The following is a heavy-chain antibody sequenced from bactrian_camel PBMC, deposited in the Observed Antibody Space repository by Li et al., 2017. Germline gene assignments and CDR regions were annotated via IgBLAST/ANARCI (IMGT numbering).Heavy chain of an antibody. D-gene: IGHD1*01. J-gene: IGHJ6*01. CDR2: LWIGGATT. V-gene: IGHV3S1*01. CDR3: GAHYPGFDYSRECDLDFPY. CDR1: RYTYKRNC. Sequence: HVQLVESGGGSVQAGGSLTLSCAAGRYTYKRNCMGWLRQRPGKDREGLAVLWIGGATTSYADSVKGRFIVTRDNAKNTIFLQMNDLKPEDTAVYYCGAHYPGFDYSRECDLDFPYSGRGTQVTVS.